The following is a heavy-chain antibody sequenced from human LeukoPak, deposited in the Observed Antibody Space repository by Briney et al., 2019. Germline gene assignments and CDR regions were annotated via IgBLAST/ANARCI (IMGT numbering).Heavy chain of an antibody. D-gene: IGHD6-13*01. CDR3: ARVNSSSLLEAFDI. J-gene: IGHJ3*02. CDR1: GGSISSYH. Sequence: PSETLSLTCSVSGGSISSYHWSWIRQPPGKGLEWIGYIYTSGSTNYNPSLKSRVTISVDTSKNQFSLKLSSVTAADTAVYYCARVNSSSLLEAFDIWGQGTMVTVSS. V-gene: IGHV4-4*08. CDR2: IYTSGST.